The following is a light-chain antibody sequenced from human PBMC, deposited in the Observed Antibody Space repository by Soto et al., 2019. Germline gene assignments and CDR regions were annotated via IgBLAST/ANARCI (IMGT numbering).Light chain of an antibody. CDR2: DAS. Sequence: EIVMTQSPATLSLSPGERATLSCRASQSVSSNLAWYQQKPGQAPRLPIYDASNRATGIPARFSGSGSGTDFTLTISRLEPEDFAVYYCQQFSSYPLTFGGGTKVDIK. V-gene: IGKV3-11*01. J-gene: IGKJ4*01. CDR3: QQFSSYPLT. CDR1: QSVSSN.